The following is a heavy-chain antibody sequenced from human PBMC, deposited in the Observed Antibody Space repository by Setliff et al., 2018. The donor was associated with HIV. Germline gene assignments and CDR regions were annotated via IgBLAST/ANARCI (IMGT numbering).Heavy chain of an antibody. CDR2: IYPPDSDT. CDR1: GYSFTSHW. J-gene: IGHJ4*02. D-gene: IGHD3-9*01. Sequence: GASVKVSCKASGYSFTSHWIGWVRQMPGKGLEWMGIIYPPDSDTTYSPSFRGQVTISADKSINTAYLQWNTLKASDTAMYYCARAGDYLTAFFDYWGRGTLVTVTS. V-gene: IGHV5-51*06. CDR3: ARAGDYLTAFFDY.